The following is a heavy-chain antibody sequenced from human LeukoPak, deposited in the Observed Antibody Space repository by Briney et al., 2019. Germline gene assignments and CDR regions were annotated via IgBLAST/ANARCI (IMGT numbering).Heavy chain of an antibody. V-gene: IGHV1-69*05. D-gene: IGHD3-3*01. J-gene: IGHJ4*02. Sequence: SVKVSCKASGGTFSSYAISWVRQAPGQGLEWMGGIIPIFGTANYAQKFQGRVTITTDESTSTAYMELSSLRSEDTAVYYCAAYSPQNYDFWSGYYTYFDYWGQGTLVTVSS. CDR1: GGTFSSYA. CDR2: IIPIFGTA. CDR3: AAYSPQNYDFWSGYYTYFDY.